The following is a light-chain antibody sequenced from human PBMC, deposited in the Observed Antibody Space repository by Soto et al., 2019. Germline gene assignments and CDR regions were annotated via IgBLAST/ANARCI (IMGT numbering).Light chain of an antibody. CDR1: QSVSSRY. CDR3: QQYNNWPPWT. Sequence: IELTQSPGTLSLSPGERATLSCRASQSVSSRYLAWYQQKPGQAPRLLIYHASTRATGIPARFSGSGSGTEFTLTISSLQSEDFAVYYCQQYNNWPPWTFGQGAKVDIK. CDR2: HAS. J-gene: IGKJ1*01. V-gene: IGKV3-15*01.